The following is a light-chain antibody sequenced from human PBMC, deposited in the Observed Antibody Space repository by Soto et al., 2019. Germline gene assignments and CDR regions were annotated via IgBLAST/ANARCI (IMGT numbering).Light chain of an antibody. CDR3: QQYETSPRT. J-gene: IGKJ1*01. CDR2: GAS. Sequence: EIVLTQSPGTLSLSTGERTTLSCRASQSVSSNFLDWYQQKPGKAPRLLIYGASSRATGIPDRFSGSGSGTDFTLTISRLEPEDFAVYYCQQYETSPRTFGQGATVDIK. CDR1: QSVSSNF. V-gene: IGKV3-20*01.